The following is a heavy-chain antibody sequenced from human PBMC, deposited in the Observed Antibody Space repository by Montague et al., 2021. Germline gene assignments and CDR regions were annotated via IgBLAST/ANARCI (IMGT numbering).Heavy chain of an antibody. CDR2: MFHTGAS. CDR1: SGSIFHAH. J-gene: IGHJ5*02. CDR3: AKQDYSVSGTSYKGFDP. V-gene: IGHV4-59*08. Sequence: SETLSLTCTVSSGSIFHAHWSWVRQPPGKGLEWIGPMFHTGASINNPSLNSRVTMSIGTSTNQFSLKLSFVTAADTAVYYCAKQDYSVSGTSYKGFDPWGQGLLVTVSS. D-gene: IGHD3-10*01.